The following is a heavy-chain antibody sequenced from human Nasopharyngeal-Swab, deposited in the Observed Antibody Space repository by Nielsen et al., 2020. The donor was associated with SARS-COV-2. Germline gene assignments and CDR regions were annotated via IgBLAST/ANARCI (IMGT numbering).Heavy chain of an antibody. J-gene: IGHJ6*02. Sequence: SETLSLTCTVSGGSISSSSYYWGWIRQPPGKGLEWIGSIYYSGSTYYNPSLKSRVTISVDTSKNQFSLKLSSVTAADTAVYYCAREVRRTYYYGMDVWGQRTTVTVSS. CDR1: GGSISSSSYY. D-gene: IGHD1-1*01. CDR2: IYYSGST. V-gene: IGHV4-39*07. CDR3: AREVRRTYYYGMDV.